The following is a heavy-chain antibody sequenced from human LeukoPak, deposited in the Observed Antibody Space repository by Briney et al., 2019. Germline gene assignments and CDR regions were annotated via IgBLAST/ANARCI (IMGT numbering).Heavy chain of an antibody. J-gene: IGHJ4*02. D-gene: IGHD6-19*01. Sequence: GGSLRLSCAASGFTFSSYAMSWVRQAPGKGLEWVSAISGSGGSTYYADPVKGRFTISRDNSKNTLYLQMNSLRAEDTAVYYCAKDRRSSGWFNWGQGTLVTVSS. CDR3: AKDRRSSGWFN. V-gene: IGHV3-23*01. CDR2: ISGSGGST. CDR1: GFTFSSYA.